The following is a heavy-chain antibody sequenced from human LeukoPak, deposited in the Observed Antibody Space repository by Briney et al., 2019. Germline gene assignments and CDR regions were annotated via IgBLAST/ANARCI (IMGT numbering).Heavy chain of an antibody. Sequence: GGSLRLSCAASGFSLNNAWMSWVRQAPGKGREWVSRIKSKTKRGTTDYATPVKGRLTISRDDSKNTLYLQMNRLNSEDKAVYYCTTDPATYYYDSSGYYENWFDPWGQGTLVTVSS. CDR3: TTDPATYYYDSSGYYENWFDP. CDR1: GFSLNNAW. D-gene: IGHD3-22*01. V-gene: IGHV3-15*01. J-gene: IGHJ5*02. CDR2: IKSKTKRGTT.